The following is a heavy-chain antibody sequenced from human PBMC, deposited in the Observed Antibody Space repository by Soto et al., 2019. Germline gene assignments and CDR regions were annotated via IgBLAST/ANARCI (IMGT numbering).Heavy chain of an antibody. D-gene: IGHD3-22*01. Sequence: QVQLVQSGAEVKKPGSSVKVSCKASGGTFSSYAISWXRQAXGQGLXXMGGIIPIFGTANYAQKFQGRVTITADESTSTAYMELSSLRSEDTAVYYCARSGGYYDXRSDWFDPWGQGTLVTVSS. CDR3: ARSGGYYDXRSDWFDP. CDR1: GGTFSSYA. CDR2: IIPIFGTA. J-gene: IGHJ5*02. V-gene: IGHV1-69*01.